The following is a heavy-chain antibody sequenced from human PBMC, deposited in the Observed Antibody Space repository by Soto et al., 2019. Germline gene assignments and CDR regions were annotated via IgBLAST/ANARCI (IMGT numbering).Heavy chain of an antibody. CDR2: ISAYNGNT. D-gene: IGHD6-19*01. CDR1: GYTFTSYG. Sequence: VASVKVSCKASGYTFTSYGISWVRQAPGQGLEWMGWISAYNGNTNYAQKLQGRVTMTTDTSTSTAYMELRSLRSDDTAVYYCARDGKQWLASYYYYYYGMDVWGQGTTVTVSS. J-gene: IGHJ6*02. CDR3: ARDGKQWLASYYYYYYGMDV. V-gene: IGHV1-18*04.